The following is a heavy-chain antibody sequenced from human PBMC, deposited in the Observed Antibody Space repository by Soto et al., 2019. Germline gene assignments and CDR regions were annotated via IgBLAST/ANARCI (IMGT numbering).Heavy chain of an antibody. CDR3: ARAHPLRYFDWLLRGDAFDI. CDR1: GYTLTSYA. J-gene: IGHJ3*02. CDR2: MDAGNGNT. D-gene: IGHD3-9*01. Sequence: ASVKVSCKASGYTLTSYAMHWVRQAPGQRLEWMGLMDAGNGNTKYSQKFQDRVTITRDTSASTAYMELSSLRSEDTAVYYCARAHPLRYFDWLLRGDAFDIWGQGTMVTVSS. V-gene: IGHV1-3*01.